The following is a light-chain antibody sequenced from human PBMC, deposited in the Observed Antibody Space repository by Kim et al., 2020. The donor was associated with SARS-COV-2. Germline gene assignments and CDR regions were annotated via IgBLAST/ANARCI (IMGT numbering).Light chain of an antibody. Sequence: QSVLTQPPSLSAAPGRTVTISCSGSSSNIGGTYVSWFQQHPGTAPNLLIYDNSRRPSGIAYRFSGSKSGTSATLGITGLQAGDEADYYCGTWDSSLSAYVFGTGTKVTVL. CDR2: DNS. CDR3: GTWDSSLSAYV. CDR1: SSNIGGTY. V-gene: IGLV1-51*01. J-gene: IGLJ1*01.